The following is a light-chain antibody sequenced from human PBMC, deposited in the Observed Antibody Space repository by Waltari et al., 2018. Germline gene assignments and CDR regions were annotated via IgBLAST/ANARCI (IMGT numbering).Light chain of an antibody. J-gene: IGKJ1*01. CDR1: QSVSRA. Sequence: EIVLTQSPGTLSLSPGERATLSCTASQSVSRALALYQQKPGQAPRLLIYGTSNRATGIPDRFSGSGSGTDFSLTISRLEPEDVAVYFCQHYVRLPATFGQGTKVEIK. CDR3: QHYVRLPAT. V-gene: IGKV3-20*01. CDR2: GTS.